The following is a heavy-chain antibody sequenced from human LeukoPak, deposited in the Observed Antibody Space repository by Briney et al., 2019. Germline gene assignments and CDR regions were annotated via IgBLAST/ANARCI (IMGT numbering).Heavy chain of an antibody. Sequence: ASVKVSCKASGYTFTNYGISWVRRAPGQGLEWMGWISGYNGNTKYAQKLQGRVTMTTDTSTSTAYMDLRSLRSDDTAVYYCARASDDILTGYPGELDYWGQGTLVTVSS. CDR2: ISGYNGNT. D-gene: IGHD3-9*01. J-gene: IGHJ4*02. CDR3: ARASDDILTGYPGELDY. CDR1: GYTFTNYG. V-gene: IGHV1-18*04.